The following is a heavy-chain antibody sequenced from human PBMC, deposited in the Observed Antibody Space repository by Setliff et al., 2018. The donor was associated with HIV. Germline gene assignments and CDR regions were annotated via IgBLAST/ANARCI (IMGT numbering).Heavy chain of an antibody. Sequence: LRLSCAASGFTFNSYGIHWVRQAPGKGLEWVALIWYDSSNKYYADSVKGRFTISRDNSKNTLYLQMNSLRAEDTAVYYCAKDRWGGKPYYFDYWGQGTLVTVSS. CDR1: GFTFNSYG. CDR3: AKDRWGGKPYYFDY. J-gene: IGHJ4*02. V-gene: IGHV3-33*06. D-gene: IGHD7-27*01. CDR2: IWYDSSNK.